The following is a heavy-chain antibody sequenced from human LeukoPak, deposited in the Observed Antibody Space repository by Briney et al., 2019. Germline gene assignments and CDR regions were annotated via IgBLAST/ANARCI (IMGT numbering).Heavy chain of an antibody. Sequence: ASVKVSCKASGYTFTSYGISWVRQAPGQGLEWMGWISAYNGNTNYAQKFQGRVTMTTDTSTSTAYMEVRSLRSDDTAVYYCTRDLGVDTTMIFFDYWGQGSLVTVSS. CDR3: TRDLGVDTTMIFFDY. CDR2: ISAYNGNT. V-gene: IGHV1-18*01. D-gene: IGHD5-18*01. CDR1: GYTFTSYG. J-gene: IGHJ4*02.